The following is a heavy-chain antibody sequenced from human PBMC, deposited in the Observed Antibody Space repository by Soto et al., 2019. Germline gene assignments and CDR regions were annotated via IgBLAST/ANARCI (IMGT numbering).Heavy chain of an antibody. Sequence: QVQLVQSGAELKKPGSSVKVSCMSSGGTLSSDSFSWVRQAPGQGLEWMGRIIPVLGIPNYAQKFQGRLTISADRSTTTGYMELSSLTSEDTAVYYCARVVDFYFAGWGQGTMVTVSS. CDR2: IIPVLGIP. V-gene: IGHV1-69*02. CDR3: ARVVDFYFAG. D-gene: IGHD5-12*01. J-gene: IGHJ4*02. CDR1: GGTLSSDS.